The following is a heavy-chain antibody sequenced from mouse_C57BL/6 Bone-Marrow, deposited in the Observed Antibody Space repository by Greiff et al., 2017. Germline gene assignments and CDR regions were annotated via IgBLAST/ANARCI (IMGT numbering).Heavy chain of an antibody. J-gene: IGHJ2*01. V-gene: IGHV1-4*01. CDR2: INPSSGYT. CDR3: AIPSITTVVAPDY. CDR1: GYTFTSYT. Sequence: VQLQESGAELARPGASVKMSCKASGYTFTSYTMHWVKQRPGQGLEWIGYINPSSGYTKYNQKFKDKATLTADKSSSTAYMQLSSLTSEDSAVYYCAIPSITTVVAPDYWGQGTTLTVSS. D-gene: IGHD1-1*01.